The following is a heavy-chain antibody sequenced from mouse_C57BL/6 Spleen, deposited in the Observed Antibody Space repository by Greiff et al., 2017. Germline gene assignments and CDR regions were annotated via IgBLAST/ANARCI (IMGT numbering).Heavy chain of an antibody. CDR2: IWSGGST. CDR3: ARNGGVGVPGAMDY. D-gene: IGHD1-1*01. J-gene: IGHJ4*01. V-gene: IGHV2-2*01. CDR1: GFSLTSYG. Sequence: QVHVKQSGPGLVQPSQSLSITCTVSGFSLTSYGVHWVRQSPGKGLEWLGVIWSGGSTDYTAAFISRLSISKDNSKSQVFFKMNSLQADDTAIYYCARNGGVGVPGAMDYWGQGTSVTVSS.